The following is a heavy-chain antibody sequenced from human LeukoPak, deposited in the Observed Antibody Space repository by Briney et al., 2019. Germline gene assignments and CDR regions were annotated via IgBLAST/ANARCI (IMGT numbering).Heavy chain of an antibody. Sequence: ASVKVSCKASGYTFTGYYMHWVRQAPGQGLEWMGWINPNSGGTNYAQKLQGRVTMTTDTSTSTAYMELRSLRSDDTAVYYCARAPLDSSGYRNYYYYMDVWGKGTTVTISS. J-gene: IGHJ6*03. CDR1: GYTFTGYY. V-gene: IGHV1-2*02. CDR3: ARAPLDSSGYRNYYYYMDV. D-gene: IGHD3-22*01. CDR2: INPNSGGT.